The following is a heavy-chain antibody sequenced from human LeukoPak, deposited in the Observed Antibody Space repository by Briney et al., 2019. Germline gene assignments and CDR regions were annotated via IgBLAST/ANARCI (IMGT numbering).Heavy chain of an antibody. CDR3: VRGDSTGYRSNWYFDL. CDR2: MGSARDT. J-gene: IGHJ2*01. CDR1: GFTFHSYD. V-gene: IGHV3-13*01. D-gene: IGHD3-22*01. Sequence: PGGSLRLSCAASGFTFHSYDMHWVRQAAGGRLEWVSAMGSARDTYYPDSVKGRFTISRDNAKSSLYLQMHSLRVGDTAVYYRVRGDSTGYRSNWYFDLWGRGTLVTVSS.